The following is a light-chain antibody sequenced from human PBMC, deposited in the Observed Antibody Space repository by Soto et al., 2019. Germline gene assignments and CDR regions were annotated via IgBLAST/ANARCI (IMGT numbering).Light chain of an antibody. J-gene: IGKJ2*01. Sequence: EVEMTQSPATLSVSPGERATIYCRASQSVSTKLAWYQQKPGQAPRLLIYGAYTRATGIPARFSGSGSGTEFTLTISSLQFEDFAVYYCQQYNNWPPLYTFGQGTKLEIK. V-gene: IGKV3-15*01. CDR2: GAY. CDR1: QSVSTK. CDR3: QQYNNWPPLYT.